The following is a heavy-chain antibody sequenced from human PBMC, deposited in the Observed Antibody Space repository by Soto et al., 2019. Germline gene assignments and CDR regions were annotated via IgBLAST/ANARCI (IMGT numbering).Heavy chain of an antibody. Sequence: EEQLVLSGGGLVQPGGSLRLSCAASGFTLSSYWMHWVRQAPGKGLEWVSRISNDERTISYADSVKGRFTISRDNAKNTVYLQMNNLRAADTAMDYCGCHLISHWGKGNLVSVSS. D-gene: IGHD2-8*01. V-gene: IGHV3-74*01. J-gene: IGHJ4*02. CDR2: ISNDERTI. CDR1: GFTLSSYW. CDR3: GCHLISH.